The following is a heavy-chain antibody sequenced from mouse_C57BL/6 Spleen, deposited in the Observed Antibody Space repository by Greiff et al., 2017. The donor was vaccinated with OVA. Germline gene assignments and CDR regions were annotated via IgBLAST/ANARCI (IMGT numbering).Heavy chain of an antibody. Sequence: VQLQESGAELVKPGASVKISCKASGYAFRSYWMNWVKQRPGKGLEWIGQIYPGDGDTNYNGKFKGKATLTADKSSSTAYMQLSSLTSEDSAVYFCARQLRLQRGFDYWGQGTTLTVSS. CDR3: ARQLRLQRGFDY. CDR2: IYPGDGDT. J-gene: IGHJ2*01. V-gene: IGHV1-80*01. CDR1: GYAFRSYW. D-gene: IGHD3-2*02.